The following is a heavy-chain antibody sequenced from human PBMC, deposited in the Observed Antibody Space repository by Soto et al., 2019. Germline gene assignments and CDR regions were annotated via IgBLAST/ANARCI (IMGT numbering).Heavy chain of an antibody. Sequence: GGSLRLSCAASGFTFNNYAMTWVRQAPGKGLEWVSAISGSGDTAYYADSVRGRFTISRDNAKNSLHLQMNSLRAEDTAVYYCTRDASRDSSARGWFDPWGPGTLVTVSS. D-gene: IGHD6-13*01. CDR1: GFTFNNYA. CDR2: ISGSGDTA. J-gene: IGHJ5*02. CDR3: TRDASRDSSARGWFDP. V-gene: IGHV3-23*01.